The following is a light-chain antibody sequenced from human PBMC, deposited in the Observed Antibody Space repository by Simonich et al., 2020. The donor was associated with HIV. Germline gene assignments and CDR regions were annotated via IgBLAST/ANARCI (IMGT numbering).Light chain of an antibody. CDR2: WAS. CDR1: QSVLYSSNNKNY. V-gene: IGKV4-1*01. CDR3: QQYYSTPLT. Sequence: DIVMTQSPDSLSVSLGERATINCKSTQSVLYSSNNKNYVACYQQKPGQPPKLRIYWASTRESGVPDRFSGSGSGTDFTLTISSLQAEDVAVYYCQQYYSTPLTFGGGTKVEIK. J-gene: IGKJ4*01.